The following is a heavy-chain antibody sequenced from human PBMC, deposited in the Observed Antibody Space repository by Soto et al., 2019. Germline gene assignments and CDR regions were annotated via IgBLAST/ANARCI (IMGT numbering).Heavy chain of an antibody. CDR3: ERAFQYYDSSDSYFDH. J-gene: IGHJ4*02. V-gene: IGHV6-1*01. CDR1: GDSVSGNSAA. D-gene: IGHD3-16*01. Sequence: PSQTLSLTCAISGDSVSGNSAAWNWIRQSPSRGLEWLGRTYYRSKWYNDYAVSVKSRITVTPDTSKNQFSLHLNSVTPEDTAVYYCERAFQYYDSSDSYFDHWGQGALVTVSS. CDR2: TYYRSKWYN.